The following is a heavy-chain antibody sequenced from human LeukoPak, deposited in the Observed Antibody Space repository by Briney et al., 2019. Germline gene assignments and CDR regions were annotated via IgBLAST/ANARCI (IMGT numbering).Heavy chain of an antibody. D-gene: IGHD6-13*01. CDR1: GFNFRAYG. V-gene: IGHV3-30*02. CDR2: FWYDGTNQ. Sequence: GGSLGLSCAASGFNFRAYGMHWVRQAPGKGLEWVAFFWYDGTNQYYADSVKGRFSISRDISKNTLYLQMNSLRGEDTAVYYCAKLSSSWYPDFDYWGQGTLVTVSS. CDR3: AKLSSSWYPDFDY. J-gene: IGHJ4*02.